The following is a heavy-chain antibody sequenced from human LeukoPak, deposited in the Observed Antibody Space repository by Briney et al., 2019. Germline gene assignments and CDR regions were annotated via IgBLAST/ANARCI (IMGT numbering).Heavy chain of an antibody. Sequence: SGGCLRLSCAASGFTFSSYAMHWVRQAPGKGLEWVAVMSYDGSNKYYADSVKGRFTISRDNSKNTLYLQMNSLRAEDTAVYYCARDGVYDYGDYGWVDYWGQGTLVAVSS. CDR1: GFTFSSYA. D-gene: IGHD4-17*01. CDR2: MSYDGSNK. V-gene: IGHV3-30*04. CDR3: ARDGVYDYGDYGWVDY. J-gene: IGHJ4*02.